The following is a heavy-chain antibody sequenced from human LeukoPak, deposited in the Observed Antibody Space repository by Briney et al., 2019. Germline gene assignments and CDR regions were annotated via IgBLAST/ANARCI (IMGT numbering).Heavy chain of an antibody. CDR3: ARQNTPHGNFDY. Sequence: GGSLRLSCAASGFTFKNYAMSWVRQAPGKGLEWVSAISSSGDSSYYADSVKGRFTISRENAKKSLFLQMNSLRAEDTAVYYCARQNTPHGNFDYWGQGTLVTVSS. J-gene: IGHJ4*02. D-gene: IGHD1-26*01. CDR1: GFTFKNYA. V-gene: IGHV3-23*01. CDR2: ISSSGDSS.